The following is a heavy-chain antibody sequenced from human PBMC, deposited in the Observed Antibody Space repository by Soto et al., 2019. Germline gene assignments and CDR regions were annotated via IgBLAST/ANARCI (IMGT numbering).Heavy chain of an antibody. V-gene: IGHV3-33*01. J-gene: IGHJ3*02. Sequence: GGSLRLSCAASGFTFSSYGIHWVRQAPGKGLEWLAVIWHDGNNKYYADSVEGRFTVSRDNSRNTLYLQMNSLRVEDTAVYFCVRDRGYPDSFDIWGPGTLVTVSS. CDR1: GFTFSSYG. CDR3: VRDRGYPDSFDI. D-gene: IGHD3-10*01. CDR2: IWHDGNNK.